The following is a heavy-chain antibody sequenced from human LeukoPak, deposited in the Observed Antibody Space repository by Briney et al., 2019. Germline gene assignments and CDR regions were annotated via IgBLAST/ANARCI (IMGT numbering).Heavy chain of an antibody. V-gene: IGHV1-2*02. D-gene: IGHD6-19*01. CDR2: INPNSGGT. CDR1: GYTFTGYY. CDR3: ARVGGWHDAFDI. Sequence: ASVKVSCKASGYTFTGYYMHWVRQAPGQGLEWMGWINPNSGGTNYAQKCQGRVTMTRDTSISTAYMELSRLRSDDTAVYYCARVGGWHDAFDIWGQGTMVTVSS. J-gene: IGHJ3*02.